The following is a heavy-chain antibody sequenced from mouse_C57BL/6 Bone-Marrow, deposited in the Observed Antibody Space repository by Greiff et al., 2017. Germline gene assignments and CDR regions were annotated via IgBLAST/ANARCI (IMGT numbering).Heavy chain of an antibody. CDR2: INPSSGYT. Sequence: VQLQQSGAELAKPGASVKLSCKATGYTFTSYWRHWVKKRPGQGLEWIGYINPSSGYTKYNQKFKDKATLTADKSSSTAYMQLSSLTYEDSAVYYCAPLITTVVATPFAYWGQGTLVTVSA. CDR3: APLITTVVATPFAY. D-gene: IGHD1-1*01. J-gene: IGHJ3*01. V-gene: IGHV1-7*01. CDR1: GYTFTSYW.